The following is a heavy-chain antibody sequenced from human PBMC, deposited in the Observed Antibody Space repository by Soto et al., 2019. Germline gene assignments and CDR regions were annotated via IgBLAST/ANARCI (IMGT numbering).Heavy chain of an antibody. Sequence: LRLSCSASGFTFSGYVINWIRQAPGKGLEWVSFISGNGGATYYADSVKGRFTVSRDNSKNTVYLEMNSLRAEDTAVYYCAKGEYFDYVLSFDSWGQGTLVTVSS. D-gene: IGHD3-9*01. J-gene: IGHJ4*02. CDR3: AKGEYFDYVLSFDS. CDR2: ISGNGGAT. V-gene: IGHV3-23*01. CDR1: GFTFSGYV.